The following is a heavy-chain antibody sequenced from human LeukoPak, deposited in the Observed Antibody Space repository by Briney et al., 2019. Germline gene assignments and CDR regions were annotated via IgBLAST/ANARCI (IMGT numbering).Heavy chain of an antibody. CDR2: IYYSGST. Sequence: SETLSLTCTVSGDSISSSSYYWGWIRQPPGKGLEWIGSIYYSGSTYYTPSLKSRVTISVDTSKSQFSLKLSSVTAADTAVYYCPVMYSSSWYWFDPWGQGTLVTVSS. CDR1: GDSISSSSYY. CDR3: PVMYSSSWYWFDP. J-gene: IGHJ5*02. V-gene: IGHV4-39*01. D-gene: IGHD6-13*01.